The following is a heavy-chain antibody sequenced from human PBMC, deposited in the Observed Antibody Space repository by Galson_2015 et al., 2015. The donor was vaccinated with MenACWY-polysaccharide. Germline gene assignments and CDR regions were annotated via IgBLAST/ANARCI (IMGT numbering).Heavy chain of an antibody. CDR1: GYTFTGYY. CDR3: ARVRYCSSTSCYGGYYYGMDV. V-gene: IGHV1-2*02. J-gene: IGHJ6*02. Sequence: SVKVSCKASGYTFTGYYMHWVRQAPGQGLEWMGWINPNSGGTNYAQKFQGRVTMTRDTPISTAYMELSRLRSDDTAVYYRARVRYCSSTSCYGGYYYGMDVWGQGTTVTVSS. D-gene: IGHD2-2*01. CDR2: INPNSGGT.